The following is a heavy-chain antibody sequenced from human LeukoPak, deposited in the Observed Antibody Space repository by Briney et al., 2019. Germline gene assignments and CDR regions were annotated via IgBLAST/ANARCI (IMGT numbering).Heavy chain of an antibody. V-gene: IGHV1-24*01. J-gene: IGHJ4*02. CDR1: GYTLTELS. CDR3: ARVGVGRGESSSWYFLVDY. Sequence: ASVKVSCKVSGYTLTELSMHWVRQAPGKGLEWMGGFDPEDGETIYAQKFQGRVTMTTDTSTSTAYMELRSLRSDDTAVYYCARVGVGRGESSSWYFLVDYWGQGTLVTVSS. D-gene: IGHD6-13*01. CDR2: FDPEDGET.